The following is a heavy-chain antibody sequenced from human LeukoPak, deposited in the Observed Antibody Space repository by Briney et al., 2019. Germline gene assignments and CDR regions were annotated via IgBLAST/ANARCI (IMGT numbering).Heavy chain of an antibody. CDR3: ASSTKVDYSSSSEYYFDY. CDR1: GYTFTSYG. D-gene: IGHD6-6*01. Sequence: ASVKVSCKASGYTFTSYGISWVRQAPGQGLEWMGWISAYNGNTNYAQKLQGRVTMTTDTSTSTAYMELRSLRSDDTAVYYCASSTKVDYSSSSEYYFDYWGQGTLVTVSS. V-gene: IGHV1-18*01. CDR2: ISAYNGNT. J-gene: IGHJ4*02.